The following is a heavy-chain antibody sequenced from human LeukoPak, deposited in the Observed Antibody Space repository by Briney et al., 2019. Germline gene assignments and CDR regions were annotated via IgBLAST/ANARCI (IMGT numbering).Heavy chain of an antibody. CDR1: GFTFSSYS. V-gene: IGHV3-21*01. CDR3: ARDLGILTPLDY. CDR2: ISSSSSYI. J-gene: IGHJ4*02. Sequence: GGSLRLSCAASGFTFSSYSMNWVRQAPGKGLEWVSSISSSSSYIYYADSVKGRFTISRDNAKNSLYLQMNSLRAEDTAVYYCARDLGILTPLDYWGQGALVTVSS. D-gene: IGHD3-9*01.